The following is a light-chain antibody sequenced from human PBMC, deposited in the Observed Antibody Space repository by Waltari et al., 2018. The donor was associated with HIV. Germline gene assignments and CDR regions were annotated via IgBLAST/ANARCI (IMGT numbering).Light chain of an antibody. J-gene: IGLJ3*02. Sequence: QSGLTQAPSLSKSLRHTAIITFDGDTNTVCNQQVSWFRQELGRPPKLISYKSDQRPSGMSGNFSTYTSGDTAYLTISSLQSEDEADYFCSSWDNSVSGWVFGGGTKLTV. CDR3: SSWDNSVSGWV. CDR2: KSD. CDR1: TNTVCNQQ. V-gene: IGLV10-54*01.